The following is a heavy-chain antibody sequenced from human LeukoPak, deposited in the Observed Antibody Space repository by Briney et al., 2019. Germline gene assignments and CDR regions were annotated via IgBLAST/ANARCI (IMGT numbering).Heavy chain of an antibody. J-gene: IGHJ6*03. Sequence: GGSLRLSCAASGFTFSSYAIHWVRQAPGKGLEWVAVISYDGSNKYYADSVKGRFTITRDNSANTLYLQMNSLRAEDTAVYYCARQNRLEWLLYRPFYYYYMDVWGKGTTVTVSS. V-gene: IGHV3-30*03. CDR1: GFTFSSYA. CDR3: ARQNRLEWLLYRPFYYYYMDV. CDR2: ISYDGSNK. D-gene: IGHD3-3*01.